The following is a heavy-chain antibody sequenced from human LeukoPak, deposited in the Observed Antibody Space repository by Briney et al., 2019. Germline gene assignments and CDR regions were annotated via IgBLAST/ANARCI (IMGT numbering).Heavy chain of an antibody. D-gene: IGHD1-26*01. CDR2: IYYSGST. CDR1: GFTVSSYY. V-gene: IGHV4-30-4*08. Sequence: LRLSCVASGFTVSSYYMSWIRQPPGKGLEWIGYIYYSGSTYYNPSLKSRVTISVDTSKNQFSLKLSSVTAADTAVYYCARESGIVGATFDYWGQGTLVTVSS. J-gene: IGHJ4*02. CDR3: ARESGIVGATFDY.